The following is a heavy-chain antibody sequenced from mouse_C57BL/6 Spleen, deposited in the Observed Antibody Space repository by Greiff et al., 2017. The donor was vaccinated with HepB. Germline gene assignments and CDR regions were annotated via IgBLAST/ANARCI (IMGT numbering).Heavy chain of an antibody. CDR1: GYTFTDYY. D-gene: IGHD1-1*01. V-gene: IGHV1-26*01. Sequence: VQLKQSGPELVKPGASVKISCKASGYTFTDYYMNWVKQSHGKSLEWIGDINPNNGGTSYNQKFKGKATLTVDKSSSTAYMELRSLTSEDSAVYYCARGDYDYAMDYWGQGTSVTVSS. CDR3: ARGDYDYAMDY. CDR2: INPNNGGT. J-gene: IGHJ4*01.